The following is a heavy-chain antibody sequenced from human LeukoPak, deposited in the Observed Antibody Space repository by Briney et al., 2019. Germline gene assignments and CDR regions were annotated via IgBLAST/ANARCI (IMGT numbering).Heavy chain of an antibody. CDR3: VSGTGAHGY. CDR2: IKQGGSEK. J-gene: IGHJ4*02. V-gene: IGHV3-7*03. D-gene: IGHD1-1*01. Sequence: GGSRRLSCTASGFTFSNYWMTWVRQAPGKGLEWVANIKQGGSEKYYVDSVKGRFTISRDNAKNSLYLQMNSLRAEDTAVYYCVSGTGAHGYWGQGTLVTVSS. CDR1: GFTFSNYW.